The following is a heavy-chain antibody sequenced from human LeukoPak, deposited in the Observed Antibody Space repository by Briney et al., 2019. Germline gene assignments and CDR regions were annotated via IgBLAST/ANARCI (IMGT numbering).Heavy chain of an antibody. D-gene: IGHD1-26*01. V-gene: IGHV3-33*01. J-gene: IGHJ4*02. Sequence: GRSLRLSCAASGFTFSTYGMHWVRQAPGKGLEWVAVVWYDGSNIHYVDSVKGRFTISRDNSKSTLYLQMNSLTAEDTAVYYCASGGYSGTYYFDYWGQGTLVTVSS. CDR1: GFTFSTYG. CDR3: ASGGYSGTYYFDY. CDR2: VWYDGSNI.